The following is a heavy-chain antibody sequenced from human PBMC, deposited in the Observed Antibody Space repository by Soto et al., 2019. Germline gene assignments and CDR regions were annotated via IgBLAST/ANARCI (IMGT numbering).Heavy chain of an antibody. CDR2: IIPIFGTA. J-gene: IGHJ6*02. CDR3: ARHHYQAYYYYGMDV. D-gene: IGHD2-2*01. CDR1: GGTFSSYA. Sequence: ASVKVSCKASGGTFSSYAISWVRQAPGQGLEWMGGIIPIFGTANYAQKFQGRVTITADESTSTAYMELSSLRSEDTAVYYCARHHYQAYYYYGMDVWGQGTTVTVSS. V-gene: IGHV1-69*13.